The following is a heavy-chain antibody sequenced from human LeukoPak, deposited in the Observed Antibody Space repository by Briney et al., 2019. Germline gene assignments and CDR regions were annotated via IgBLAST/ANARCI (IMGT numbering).Heavy chain of an antibody. V-gene: IGHV4-38-2*02. CDR1: GYSISSGYY. D-gene: IGHD2/OR15-2a*01. CDR3: ARDRELSGNYYYYMDV. J-gene: IGHJ6*03. Sequence: PSETLSLTCAVSGYSISSGYYWGWIRQPPGKGLEWIGSIYHSGSTYYNPSLKSRVTISVDTSKNQFSLKLSSVTAADTAVYYCARDRELSGNYYYYMDVWGKGTTVTVSS. CDR2: IYHSGST.